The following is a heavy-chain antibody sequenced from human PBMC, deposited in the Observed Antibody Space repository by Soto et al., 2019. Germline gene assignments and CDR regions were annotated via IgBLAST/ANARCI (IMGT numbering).Heavy chain of an antibody. Sequence: GASVKVSCKVSGDTLTESSMHWVRQAPGKGLEWMGSFDPEDGKTIFAQKFQGRVTMTEDTSADTAYMELSSLRSEDTAVYYCATLDDILTGYYVNFDYWGQGTLVTVSS. CDR2: FDPEDGKT. CDR1: GDTLTESS. D-gene: IGHD3-9*01. J-gene: IGHJ4*02. V-gene: IGHV1-24*01. CDR3: ATLDDILTGYYVNFDY.